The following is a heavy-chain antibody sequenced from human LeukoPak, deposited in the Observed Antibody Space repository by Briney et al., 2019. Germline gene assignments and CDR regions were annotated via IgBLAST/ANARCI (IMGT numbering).Heavy chain of an antibody. CDR3: ARGHIHRVVVTPPAYYFDY. J-gene: IGHJ4*02. D-gene: IGHD3-22*01. CDR1: GFTVSSNY. V-gene: IGHV3-53*01. CDR2: IYSGGST. Sequence: GGSLRLSCAASGFTVSSNYMSWVRQAPGKGLEWVSVIYSGGSTYYADSVKGRFTISRDNSKNTLYLQMNSLRAEDTAVYYCARGHIHRVVVTPPAYYFDYWGQGTLVTVSS.